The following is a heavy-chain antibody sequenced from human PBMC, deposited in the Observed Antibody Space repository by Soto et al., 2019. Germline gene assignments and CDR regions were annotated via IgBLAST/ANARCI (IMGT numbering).Heavy chain of an antibody. J-gene: IGHJ4*02. Sequence: GSGPTLVNPTQTLTLTCTFSGFSLSTSGMCVSWIRQSPGKGLEWIGSVYYRGRSYSKSSVKSRVTISVDTSKNQFSLNLNSVTASDTAVYFCVSQRTSVLTQAYFDYWGPGALVTVSS. V-gene: IGHV4-39*01. CDR2: VYYRGRS. CDR3: VSQRTSVLTQAYFDY. CDR1: GFSLSTSGMC. D-gene: IGHD2-8*01.